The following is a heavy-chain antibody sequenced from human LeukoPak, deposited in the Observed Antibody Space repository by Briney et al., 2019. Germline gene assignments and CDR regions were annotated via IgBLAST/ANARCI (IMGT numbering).Heavy chain of an antibody. CDR1: GYTFTSYG. V-gene: IGHV1-18*01. J-gene: IGHJ4*02. CDR3: AKTLTAAGTDC. Sequence: ASVKVSCKASGYTFTSYGISWVRQAPGQGLEWMGWISAYNGNTNYAQKFQGRVTMTRDTSTSTVYMELSSLRSEDTAVYYCAKTLTAAGTDCWGQGTLVTVSS. D-gene: IGHD6-13*01. CDR2: ISAYNGNT.